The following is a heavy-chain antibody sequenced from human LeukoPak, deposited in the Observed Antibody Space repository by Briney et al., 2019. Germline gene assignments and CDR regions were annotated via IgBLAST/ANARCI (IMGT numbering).Heavy chain of an antibody. V-gene: IGHV3-23*01. Sequence: PGGSLRLSCAASGFTFSIYAMSWVRQAPGKGLEWVSAISGSGKDTYYADSVKGRFTISRDNSKNTLYLQMNSLRAEDTAVYYCAREEKEPYYDYVWGSSHHFDYWGQGTLVTVSS. CDR1: GFTFSIYA. D-gene: IGHD3-16*01. CDR3: AREEKEPYYDYVWGSSHHFDY. CDR2: ISGSGKDT. J-gene: IGHJ4*02.